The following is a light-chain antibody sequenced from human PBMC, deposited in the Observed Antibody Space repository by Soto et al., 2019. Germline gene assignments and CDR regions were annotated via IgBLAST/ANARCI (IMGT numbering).Light chain of an antibody. CDR3: CSYAGSSTYV. J-gene: IGLJ1*01. Sequence: ALTQPASVSGSPGQSITISCTGTSSDVGSYNLVSWYQQHPGKAPKVMIYEVSKRPSGVSNRFSGSKSGNTASLTISGVQAEDEADYYCCSYAGSSTYVFGTGTKVTVL. CDR1: SSDVGSYNL. V-gene: IGLV2-23*02. CDR2: EVS.